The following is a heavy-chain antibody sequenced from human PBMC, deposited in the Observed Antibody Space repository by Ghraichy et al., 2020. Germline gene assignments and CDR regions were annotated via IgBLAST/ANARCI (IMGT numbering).Heavy chain of an antibody. CDR3: AKVTDRIAAEAGGIDV. V-gene: IGHV3-23*01. Sequence: GGSLRLACAASGFTFSSYAMSWVRQAPGKGLEWVSAISGSGSSTYYADSVKGRFTISRDNSKNTLYLQMNSLRAEDTAVYYCAKVTDRIAAEAGGIDVRGQGTTVTVSS. J-gene: IGHJ6*02. CDR2: ISGSGSST. D-gene: IGHD6-13*01. CDR1: GFTFSSYA.